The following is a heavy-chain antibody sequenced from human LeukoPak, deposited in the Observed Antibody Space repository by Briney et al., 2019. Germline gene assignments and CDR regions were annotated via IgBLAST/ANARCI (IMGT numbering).Heavy chain of an antibody. CDR2: IIPMMGIA. J-gene: IGHJ4*02. CDR3: AGRSHKTIVGADTREVGDY. Sequence: SVKVSCKASGGTLRRHTITWVRQAPGQGLEWMGRIIPMMGIANYAQKFQGRVTITADTSTDTAYMDLISLRSEDTAVYYCAGRSHKTIVGADTREVGDYWGQGTLVTVSS. D-gene: IGHD6-19*01. CDR1: GGTLRRHT. V-gene: IGHV1-69*02.